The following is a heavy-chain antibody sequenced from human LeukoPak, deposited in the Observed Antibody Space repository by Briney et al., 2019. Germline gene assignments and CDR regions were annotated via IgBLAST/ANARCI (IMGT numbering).Heavy chain of an antibody. D-gene: IGHD6-19*01. V-gene: IGHV1-18*01. Sequence: ASVKVSCKASGYTFTTYGVTWVRQAPRQGLEWMGWISAYNGDIKYAEKFQDRITMTTDTLTNTAYIELRRLRSDHTAVYYCARGSFLSGWYWFDPWGQGTLVTVSS. J-gene: IGHJ5*02. CDR2: ISAYNGDI. CDR1: GYTFTTYG. CDR3: ARGSFLSGWYWFDP.